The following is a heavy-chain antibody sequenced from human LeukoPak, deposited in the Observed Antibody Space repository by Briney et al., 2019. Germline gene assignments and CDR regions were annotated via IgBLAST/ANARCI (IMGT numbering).Heavy chain of an antibody. V-gene: IGHV3-30*01. D-gene: IGHD6-6*01. CDR2: ISYDGSNK. CDR3: ARGGLIAARPKYYFDY. J-gene: IGHJ4*02. Sequence: PGRFLRLSCAASGFTFSSYAMHWVRQAPGKGLEWVAVISYDGSNKYYADSVKGRYTISRDNSKNTLYLQMNSLRAEDTAVYYCARGGLIAARPKYYFDYWGQGTLVTVSS. CDR1: GFTFSSYA.